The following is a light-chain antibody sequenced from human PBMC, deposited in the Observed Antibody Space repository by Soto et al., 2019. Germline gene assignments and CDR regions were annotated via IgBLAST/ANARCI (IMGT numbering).Light chain of an antibody. V-gene: IGLV2-14*01. CDR3: NSYTNSSAVV. CDR1: RGDIGAYDY. Sequence: QSVLTQPACVSGSPGQSITISCAGARGDIGAYDYVSWYQQHPGNAPKLLVYEVTNRPSGVSDRLSGSKSGNTASLTISGLQAEDEADYYCNSYTNSSAVVFGGGPKVTVL. CDR2: EVT. J-gene: IGLJ2*01.